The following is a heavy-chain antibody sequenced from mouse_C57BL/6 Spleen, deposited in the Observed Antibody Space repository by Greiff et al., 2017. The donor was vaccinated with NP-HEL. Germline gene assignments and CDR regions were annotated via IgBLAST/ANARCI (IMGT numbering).Heavy chain of an antibody. CDR2: ISDGGSYT. D-gene: IGHD1-1*01. Sequence: EVQLVESGGGLVKPGGSLKLSCAASGLTFSSYAMSWVRQTPEKRLEWVATISDGGSYTYYPDNVKGRFTISRDNAKNNLYLQMSHLKSEDTAMYYCARDHGSTQDYFDYWGQGTTLTVSS. CDR3: ARDHGSTQDYFDY. V-gene: IGHV5-4*01. CDR1: GLTFSSYA. J-gene: IGHJ2*01.